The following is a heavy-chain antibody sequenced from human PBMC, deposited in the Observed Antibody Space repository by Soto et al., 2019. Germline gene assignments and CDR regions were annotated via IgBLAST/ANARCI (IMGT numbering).Heavy chain of an antibody. D-gene: IGHD3-22*01. CDR3: VKDDGGYPSTAPH. CDR2: ISGSGDRT. Sequence: EVQLLESGGGLVQPGGSLRLSCAASGITISNYPMSWVRQAPGKGLDWVSGISGSGDRTYYADSAKGRFTISKDISRNSMDRQLDRLGVEDTAVYFGVKDDGGYPSTAPHWGQGTLVTVSS. CDR1: GITISNYP. V-gene: IGHV3-23*01. J-gene: IGHJ4*02.